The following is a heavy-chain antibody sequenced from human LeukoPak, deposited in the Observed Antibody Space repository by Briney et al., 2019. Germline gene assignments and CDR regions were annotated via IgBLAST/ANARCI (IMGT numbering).Heavy chain of an antibody. CDR3: ARHPFMSHFDY. Sequence: QPSETLSLTCTVSGGSISGDYWSWIRQPPGKGLEWIGYIYYTGHTHYNHSLKSRVTMSMDTSKNQFSLKLNSVTAADTAVYYCARHPFMSHFDYWGQVTLVTVSS. D-gene: IGHD3-10*02. CDR2: IYYTGHT. V-gene: IGHV4-59*08. CDR1: GGSISGDY. J-gene: IGHJ4*02.